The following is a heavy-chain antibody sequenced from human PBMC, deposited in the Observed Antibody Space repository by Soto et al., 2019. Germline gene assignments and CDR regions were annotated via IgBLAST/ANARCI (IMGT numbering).Heavy chain of an antibody. CDR2: IRGSGTNI. D-gene: IGHD2-2*01. Sequence: GRSLRLSCAASGFIFSSYAMSWVRQAPGKGMEWVSTIRGSGTNIYYADSVKGRFTISRDNSKNMMYLQMNSLRGEDTAVYYCAKTGVKVVPTGLQSPYFDIWGGGTLVT. CDR3: AKTGVKVVPTGLQSPYFDI. V-gene: IGHV3-23*01. CDR1: GFIFSSYA. J-gene: IGHJ2*01.